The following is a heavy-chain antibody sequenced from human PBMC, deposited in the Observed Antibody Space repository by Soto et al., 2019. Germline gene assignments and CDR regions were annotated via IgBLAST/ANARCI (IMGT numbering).Heavy chain of an antibody. CDR2: MFYGVST. J-gene: IGHJ4*02. V-gene: IGHV4-39*01. CDR3: ARLPSRHLVDY. D-gene: IGHD3-3*02. CDR1: GSSISSSGYY. Sequence: PSETLSLTCTVSGSSISSSGYYWVWIRQPPGKGLEWIGSMFYGVSTYYNPSLKSRVTVSVDTSKNQFSLNLRSVTAADTAVYYCARLPSRHLVDYWGQGTLVTVSS.